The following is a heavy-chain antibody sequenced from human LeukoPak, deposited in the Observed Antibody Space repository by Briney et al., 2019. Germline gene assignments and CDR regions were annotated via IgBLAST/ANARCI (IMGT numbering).Heavy chain of an antibody. CDR2: INAYNGNT. D-gene: IGHD6-19*01. Sequence: GASVKVSCKASGYTFTGYGISWVRRAPGRGLEWMGWINAYNGNTNYAQKLQGRVTMTTDTSTSTAYMELRSLRSDDTAVYYCASGSSGWYSFDYWGQGTLVTVSS. V-gene: IGHV1-18*01. J-gene: IGHJ4*02. CDR1: GYTFTGYG. CDR3: ASGSSGWYSFDY.